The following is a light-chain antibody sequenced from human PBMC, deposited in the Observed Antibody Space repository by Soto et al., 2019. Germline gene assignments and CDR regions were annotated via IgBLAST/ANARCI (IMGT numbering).Light chain of an antibody. CDR2: DAS. Sequence: DIQRTQSPSTLSASVGGRVTVACRSSQSVISRLAWYQQRPGRAPKLLIYDASSLESGVPSRFSGSGSGTEFTLTISSLRHDDFATYYCQKYHSYCTFGQGTKVDI. CDR3: QKYHSYCT. CDR1: QSVISR. J-gene: IGKJ1*01. V-gene: IGKV1-5*01.